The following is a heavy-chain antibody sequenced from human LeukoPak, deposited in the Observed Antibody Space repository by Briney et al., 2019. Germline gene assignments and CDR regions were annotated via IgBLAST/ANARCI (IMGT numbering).Heavy chain of an antibody. CDR1: GFTFSSYA. J-gene: IGHJ4*02. D-gene: IGHD1-26*01. Sequence: PGGSLRLSCAASGFTFSSYAMHWVRQAPGKWLEWVAVISYDGSNKYYADSVKGRFTISRDNSKNTLYLQMNSLRAEDTAVYYCARDSQWELQYYFDYWGQGTLVTVSS. CDR2: ISYDGSNK. V-gene: IGHV3-30-3*01. CDR3: ARDSQWELQYYFDY.